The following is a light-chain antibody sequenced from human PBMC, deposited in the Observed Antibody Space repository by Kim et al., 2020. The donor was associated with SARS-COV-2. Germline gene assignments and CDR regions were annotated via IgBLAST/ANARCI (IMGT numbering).Light chain of an antibody. CDR3: QQYHKWPLT. Sequence: VSPGARVPPSGRASQSVTTNLAWYQQKPGQTPSLVIYDASTRATDIPGRFSGSGSGAEFTLTISSLQSEDFALYYCQQYHKWPLTFGGGTKVDIK. J-gene: IGKJ4*01. CDR1: QSVTTN. CDR2: DAS. V-gene: IGKV3-15*01.